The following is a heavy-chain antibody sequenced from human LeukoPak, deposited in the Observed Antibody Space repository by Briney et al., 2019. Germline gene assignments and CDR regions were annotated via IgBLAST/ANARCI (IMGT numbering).Heavy chain of an antibody. CDR2: IYYSGST. J-gene: IGHJ4*02. D-gene: IGHD3-10*01. V-gene: IGHV4-39*01. CDR3: ARHLILWFGELTESYYFDY. CDR1: GFTFSSYG. Sequence: YPGGSLRLSCAASGFTFSSYGMSWVRQPPGKGLEWIGSIYYSGSTYYNPSLKSRVTISVDTSKNQFSLKLSSVTAADTAVYYCARHLILWFGELTESYYFDYWRQGTLVTVSS.